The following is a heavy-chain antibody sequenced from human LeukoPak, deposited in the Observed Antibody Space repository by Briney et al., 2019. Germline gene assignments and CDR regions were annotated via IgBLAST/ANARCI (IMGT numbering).Heavy chain of an antibody. V-gene: IGHV4-4*07. J-gene: IGHJ4*02. CDR2: IYTSGST. Sequence: KPSETLSLTCSVSGGSITSYYWSWIWQPAGKGLEWIGRIYTSGSTNYNPSLKSRVTMSVDTSKNQFSLRLSSVAAADTAVYYCARDSSTYRSFDYRGQGTLVTVSS. CDR3: ARDSSTYRSFDY. CDR1: GGSITSYY.